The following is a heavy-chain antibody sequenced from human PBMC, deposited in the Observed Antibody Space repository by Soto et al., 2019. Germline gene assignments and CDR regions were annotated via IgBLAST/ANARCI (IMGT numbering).Heavy chain of an antibody. J-gene: IGHJ6*03. CDR1: GFTFSDYY. CDR2: ISSSGSTI. CDR3: ARGNFGSSGSYYYYYYYMDV. Sequence: QVQLVESGGGLVKPGGSLRLSCAASGFTFSDYYMSWIRQAPGKGLQWVSYISSSGSTIYYADSVKGRFTISRDNAKNSLYLQMNSLRAEDTAVYYCARGNFGSSGSYYYYYYYMDVWGKGTTVTVSS. V-gene: IGHV3-11*01. D-gene: IGHD6-13*01.